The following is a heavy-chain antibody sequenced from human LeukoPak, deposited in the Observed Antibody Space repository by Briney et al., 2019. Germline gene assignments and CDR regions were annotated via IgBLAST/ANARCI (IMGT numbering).Heavy chain of an antibody. CDR1: GYTLTEFS. V-gene: IGHV1-24*01. Sequence: ASVKVSCKVSGYTLTEFSIHWVRRVPGKGLEWMGGFDPEDGETIYAQKFQGTVTMTEDTSSDTAYMELSSLRSDDTAVYFCTALTAAGQRGSSFDYWGQGTLVTVSS. D-gene: IGHD6-13*01. CDR2: FDPEDGET. J-gene: IGHJ4*02. CDR3: TALTAAGQRGSSFDY.